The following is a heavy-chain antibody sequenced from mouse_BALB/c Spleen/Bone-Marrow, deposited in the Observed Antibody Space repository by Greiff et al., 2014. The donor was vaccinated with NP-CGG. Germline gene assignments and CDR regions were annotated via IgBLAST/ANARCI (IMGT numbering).Heavy chain of an antibody. CDR2: IYPSDSYT. CDR1: GYTFTSYW. D-gene: IGHD1-1*02. V-gene: IGHV1-69*02. Sequence: QVQLQQSGTDLVRPGASVKLSCKASGYTFTSYWINWVKQRPGQGLEWIGNIYPSDSYTNYNQKFKDKATLTVDKSSSTAYMHLSSPTSEVSAVYYCTRDDGGFAYWGQGTLVTVSA. CDR3: TRDDGGFAY. J-gene: IGHJ3*01.